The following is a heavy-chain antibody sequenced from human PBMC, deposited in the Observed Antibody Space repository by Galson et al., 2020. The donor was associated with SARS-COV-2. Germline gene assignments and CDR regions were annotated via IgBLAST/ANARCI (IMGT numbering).Heavy chain of an antibody. V-gene: IGHV3-74*01. CDR1: GFTLSNFW. CDR3: SRGNALDL. Sequence: GGSLRLSCAASGFTLSNFWMDWVRQVPGKGLVWVARINTDGSKTSYADSVKGRFTISRDNAKNTLYLQMDSLRAEDTALYYCSRGNALDLWGEGTMVTVSA. CDR2: INTDGSKT. J-gene: IGHJ3*01.